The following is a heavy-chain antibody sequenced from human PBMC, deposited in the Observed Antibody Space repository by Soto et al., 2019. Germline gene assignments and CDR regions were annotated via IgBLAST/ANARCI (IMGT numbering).Heavy chain of an antibody. D-gene: IGHD6-19*01. V-gene: IGHV6-1*01. Sequence: ASETLSLTCAISGDSVSSNSAAWNWIRQSPSRGLEWLGRTYYRSKWYNDYAVSVKSRITINPDTSKNQFSLQLNSVTPEDTAVYYCARIAVAGTDYYYYGMDVWGQGTTVTVSS. CDR1: GDSVSSNSAA. CDR3: ARIAVAGTDYYYYGMDV. CDR2: TYYRSKWYN. J-gene: IGHJ6*02.